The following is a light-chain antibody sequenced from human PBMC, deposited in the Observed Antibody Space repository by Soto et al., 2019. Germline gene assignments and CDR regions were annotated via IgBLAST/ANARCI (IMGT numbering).Light chain of an antibody. CDR3: QQLNSYPIFT. Sequence: DIQLTQSPSFLSASVGDRVTITCRASQGISRYFAWYQQKPGKAPKLLIYAASTLQSGVPSRFSGSGSGTEFTLTISSLQPEDFPTYYCQQLNSYPIFTFGPGTKVDIK. J-gene: IGKJ3*01. CDR1: QGISRY. CDR2: AAS. V-gene: IGKV1-9*01.